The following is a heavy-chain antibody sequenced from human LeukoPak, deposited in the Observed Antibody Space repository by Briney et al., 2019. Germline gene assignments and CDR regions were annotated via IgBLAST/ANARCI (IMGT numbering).Heavy chain of an antibody. CDR1: GGSISSYY. D-gene: IGHD3-3*01. V-gene: IGHV4-4*07. CDR2: IYTSGST. Sequence: SETLSLTCTVSGGSISSYYWSWIRQPAGKGLEWIGRIYTSGSTNYNPSLKSRVTMSVDTSKNQFSLKLSSVTAADTAVYYCARDGPRDYDFCSHLGKKHNWFDPWGQGTLVTVSS. J-gene: IGHJ5*02. CDR3: ARDGPRDYDFCSHLGKKHNWFDP.